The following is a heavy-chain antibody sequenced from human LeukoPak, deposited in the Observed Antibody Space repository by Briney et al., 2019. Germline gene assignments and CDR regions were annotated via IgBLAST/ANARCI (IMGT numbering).Heavy chain of an antibody. CDR2: IYPADSTA. Sequence: GESLKISCKASGYSFTTYWIGWVRQVPGKGLEWVGIIYPADSTAKYSPSFQGQVTISADKSISTAYLQWSSLKASDTAMYYCARQVAGTRSGWFDPWGQGTLVTVSS. D-gene: IGHD6-19*01. V-gene: IGHV5-51*01. J-gene: IGHJ5*02. CDR3: ARQVAGTRSGWFDP. CDR1: GYSFTTYW.